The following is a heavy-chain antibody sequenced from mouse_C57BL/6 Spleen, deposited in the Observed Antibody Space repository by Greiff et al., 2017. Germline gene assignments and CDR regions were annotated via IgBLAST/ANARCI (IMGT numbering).Heavy chain of an antibody. J-gene: IGHJ4*01. CDR3: TRVVVAHYYAMDY. Sequence: EVKVEESGEGLVKPGGSLKLSCAASGFTFSSYAMSWVRQTPEKRLEWVAYISSGGDYIYYADTVKGRFTISRDNARNTLYLQMSSLKSEDTAMYYCTRVVVAHYYAMDYWGQGTSVTVSS. D-gene: IGHD1-1*01. CDR2: ISSGGDYI. V-gene: IGHV5-9-1*02. CDR1: GFTFSSYA.